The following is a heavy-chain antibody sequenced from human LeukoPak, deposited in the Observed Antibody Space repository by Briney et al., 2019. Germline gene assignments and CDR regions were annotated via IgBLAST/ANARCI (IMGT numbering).Heavy chain of an antibody. CDR1: GFPFRSHE. Sequence: GGSLRLPCAASGFPFRSHEMHWVSQASGKGLEWVSYIRIRGSNTDYAESVKGRFTIYGDNAKNSLYLQVNTLRADDTAVYYCAGSAPYGYFDYWGHGTLVTVSS. V-gene: IGHV3-48*03. D-gene: IGHD3-10*01. CDR2: IRIRGSNT. J-gene: IGHJ4*01. CDR3: AGSAPYGYFDY.